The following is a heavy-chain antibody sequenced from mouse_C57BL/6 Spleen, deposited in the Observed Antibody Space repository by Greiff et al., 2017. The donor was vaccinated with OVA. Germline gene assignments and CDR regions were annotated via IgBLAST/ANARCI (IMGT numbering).Heavy chain of an antibody. Sequence: QVQLKQPGAELVKPGASVKLSCKASGYTFTSYWMHWVKQRPGQGLEWIGMIHPNSGSTNYNEKFKSKATLTVDKSSSTAYMQLSSLTSEDSAVYYCARTDYSNYCAYWGQGTLVTVSA. CDR2: IHPNSGST. CDR1: GYTFTSYW. J-gene: IGHJ3*01. D-gene: IGHD2-5*01. V-gene: IGHV1-64*01. CDR3: ARTDYSNYCAY.